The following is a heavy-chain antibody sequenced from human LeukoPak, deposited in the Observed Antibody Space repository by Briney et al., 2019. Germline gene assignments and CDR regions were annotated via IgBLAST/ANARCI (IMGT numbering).Heavy chain of an antibody. CDR3: AKDREDPRYDSFYWYFDL. J-gene: IGHJ2*01. V-gene: IGHV3-23*01. CDR2: ISGSGGST. CDR1: GFTFSSYA. Sequence: PGGSLRLSCAASGFTFSSYAMSWVRQAPGKGLEWVSAISGSGGSTYYADSVKGRFTISRDNSKNTLYLQMNSLRAEDTAAYYCAKDREDPRYDSFYWYFDLWGRGTLVTVSS. D-gene: IGHD5-12*01.